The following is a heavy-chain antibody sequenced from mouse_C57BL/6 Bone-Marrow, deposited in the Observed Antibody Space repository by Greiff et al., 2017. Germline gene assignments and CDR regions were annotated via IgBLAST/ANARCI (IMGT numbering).Heavy chain of an antibody. Sequence: EVMLVESGGGLVKPGGSLKLSCAASGFTFSSYAMSWVRQTPEKRLEWVATISDGGSYTYYPDNVKGRFTISRDNAKNNLYLQMSHLKSEDTAMYYCASSTFYYYAMDYWGQGTSVTVSS. V-gene: IGHV5-4*03. CDR2: ISDGGSYT. CDR3: ASSTFYYYAMDY. J-gene: IGHJ4*01. CDR1: GFTFSSYA. D-gene: IGHD2-1*01.